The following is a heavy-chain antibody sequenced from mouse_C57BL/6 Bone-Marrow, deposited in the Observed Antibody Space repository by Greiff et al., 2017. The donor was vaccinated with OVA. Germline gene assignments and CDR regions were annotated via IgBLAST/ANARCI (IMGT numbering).Heavy chain of an antibody. D-gene: IGHD2-3*01. Sequence: VKVVESGAELVKPGASVKLSCKASGYTFTEYTIHWVKQRSGQGLEWIGWFYPGSGSIKYNEKFKDKATLTADKSSSTVYMELSRLTSEDSAVYFCARHGDGRGRWSWFAYWGQGTLVTVSA. J-gene: IGHJ3*01. CDR1: GYTFTEYT. CDR3: ARHGDGRGRWSWFAY. V-gene: IGHV1-62-2*01. CDR2: FYPGSGSI.